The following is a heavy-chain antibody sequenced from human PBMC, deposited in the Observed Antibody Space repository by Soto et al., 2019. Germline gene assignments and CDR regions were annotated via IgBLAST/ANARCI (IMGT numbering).Heavy chain of an antibody. J-gene: IGHJ6*02. CDR2: IYYSGNT. CDR3: ASSSLHGMEV. D-gene: IGHD1-26*01. Sequence: QVQLQESGPGLVKPSQTLSLTCSVSGGSISSGYYYWSWIRQPPGKGLEWIGNIYYSGNTYYNPSLKSRLIISIDTSKTQFALKVGSVTDADTAVYYCASSSLHGMEVWGQGTRVTVSS. CDR1: GGSISSGYYY. V-gene: IGHV4-30-4*01.